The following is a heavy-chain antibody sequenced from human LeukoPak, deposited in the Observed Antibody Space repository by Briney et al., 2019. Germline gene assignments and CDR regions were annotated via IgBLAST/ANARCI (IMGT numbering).Heavy chain of an antibody. CDR2: IYYSGST. CDR3: ARASPVETLPYYDFWSGYYTA. Sequence: PWETLSLTCTVSDGSISRGGYYWSWIRQHPGKGLGWFGYIYYSGSTYYNPSLKSRVTISVDTSKNQFSLKLSSVTAADTAVYYCARASPVETLPYYDFWSGYYTAWGQGTLVTVSS. D-gene: IGHD3-3*01. V-gene: IGHV4-31*03. J-gene: IGHJ5*02. CDR1: DGSISRGGYY.